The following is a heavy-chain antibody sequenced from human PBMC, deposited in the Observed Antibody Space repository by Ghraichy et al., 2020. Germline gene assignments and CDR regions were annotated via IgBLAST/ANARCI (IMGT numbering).Heavy chain of an antibody. CDR2: ISAYNGNT. D-gene: IGHD1-26*01. J-gene: IGHJ5*02. V-gene: IGHV1-18*01. Sequence: ASVKVSFKASGYTFTSYGISWVRQAPGQGLEWMGWISAYNGNTNYAQKLQGRVTMTTDTSTSTAYMELRSLRSDDTAVYYCAREERVGATLGFDPWGQGTLVTVSS. CDR1: GYTFTSYG. CDR3: AREERVGATLGFDP.